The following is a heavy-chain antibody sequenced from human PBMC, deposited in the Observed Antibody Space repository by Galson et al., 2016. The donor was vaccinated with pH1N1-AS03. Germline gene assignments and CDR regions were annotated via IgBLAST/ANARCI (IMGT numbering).Heavy chain of an antibody. Sequence: SLRLSCATSGFDFSRSPMHWVRQAPGKGLEWVSRINSDGRDTYYADSVKGRFTISRNNAKNTLFLQMNSLRVDDTALYYCARVLVGAAGCDYWGQGTLVTVSS. V-gene: IGHV3-74*01. CDR3: ARVLVGAAGCDY. CDR1: GFDFSRSP. D-gene: IGHD2-15*01. J-gene: IGHJ4*02. CDR2: INSDGRDT.